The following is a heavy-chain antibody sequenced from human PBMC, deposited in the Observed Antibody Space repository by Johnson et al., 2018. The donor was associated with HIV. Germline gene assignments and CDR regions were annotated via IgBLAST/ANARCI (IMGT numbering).Heavy chain of an antibody. CDR1: GFTFCRYG. D-gene: IGHD3-9*01. V-gene: IGHV3-30*02. CDR3: AKDIRLVSAYYDILSGTSFDAFDI. CDR2: IRYDGSNN. Sequence: QLVESGGGVVQSGGPLILSCSASGFTFCRYGLHWVRQAQGKGLEWVAFIRYDGSNNYYADSVKGRFTISIDNSKNTLYLQMNSLSVEDTAVYYCAKDIRLVSAYYDILSGTSFDAFDIWGQGTMVTVSS. J-gene: IGHJ3*02.